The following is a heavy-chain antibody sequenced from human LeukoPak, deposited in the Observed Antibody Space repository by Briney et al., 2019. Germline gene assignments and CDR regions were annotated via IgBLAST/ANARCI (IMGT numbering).Heavy chain of an antibody. CDR2: IRFDGSNK. CDR3: ARDHQHTYTNYGDY. CDR1: GFTFSSYG. D-gene: IGHD4-11*01. J-gene: IGHJ4*02. Sequence: GGSLRLSCAASGFTFSSYGMHWVRQAPGKGLEWVAVIRFDGSNKFYADSVKGRFTISRDNSKNTLYLQMNTLRAEDTAVYYCARDHQHTYTNYGDYWGQGTLVTVSS. V-gene: IGHV3-33*01.